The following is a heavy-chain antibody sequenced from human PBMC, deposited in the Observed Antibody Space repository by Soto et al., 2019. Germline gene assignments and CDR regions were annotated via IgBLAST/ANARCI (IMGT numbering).Heavy chain of an antibody. CDR3: AREGDIVGLDAFDI. V-gene: IGHV1-18*04. CDR1: GYTFTNYG. CDR2: ISRYNAKT. Sequence: QVQLVQSGAEVKKPGASVKVSCKASGYTFTNYGIDWVRQAPGQGLEWMGWISRYNAKTNYAQKLQGRVTMTTDTSTNTAHMELRSLRSDDTAVYYCAREGDIVGLDAFDIWGQGTMVIVSS. J-gene: IGHJ3*02. D-gene: IGHD2-15*01.